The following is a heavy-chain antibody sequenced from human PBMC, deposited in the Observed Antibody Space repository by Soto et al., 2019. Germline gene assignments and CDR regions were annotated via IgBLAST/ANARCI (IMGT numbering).Heavy chain of an antibody. CDR2: ISYDGSNK. V-gene: IGHV3-30*04. J-gene: IGHJ3*02. D-gene: IGHD1-26*01. CDR3: ARGPKPSGSYAFDI. CDR1: GFTFSSYA. Sequence: GGSLRLSCAASGFTFSSYAMHWVRQAPGKGLEWVAVISYDGSNKYYADSVTGRFTISRDNSKNTLYLQMNSLRAEDTAVDYCARGPKPSGSYAFDIWGQGTMVTVSS.